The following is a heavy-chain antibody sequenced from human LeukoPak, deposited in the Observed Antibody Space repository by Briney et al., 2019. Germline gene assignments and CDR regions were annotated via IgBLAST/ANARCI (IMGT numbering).Heavy chain of an antibody. V-gene: IGHV3-21*01. CDR3: ARGSDYYDSSGLNDY. J-gene: IGHJ4*02. CDR2: ISSSSSYI. CDR1: GFTFSSYS. D-gene: IGHD3-22*01. Sequence: GGSLRLSCAASGFTFSSYSMNWVRQAPGKGLEWVSSISSSSSYICYADSVKGRFTISRDNAKNSLYLQMNSLRAEDTAVYYCARGSDYYDSSGLNDYWGQGTLVTVSS.